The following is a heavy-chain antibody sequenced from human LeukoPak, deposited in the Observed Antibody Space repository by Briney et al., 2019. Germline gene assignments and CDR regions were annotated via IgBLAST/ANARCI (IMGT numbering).Heavy chain of an antibody. V-gene: IGHV5-51*01. CDR2: VYPSDSDA. Sequence: GESLKISCKAAGYTFTDYWIAWVRQVPGKDLEYMGIVYPSDSDARYWPPFQGQVTISADKSIDTAYLEWNSLRASDSAIYYCARPHYFKTIADAFDFWGQGTLVAVSS. J-gene: IGHJ3*01. CDR3: ARPHYFKTIADAFDF. D-gene: IGHD2/OR15-2a*01. CDR1: GYTFTDYW.